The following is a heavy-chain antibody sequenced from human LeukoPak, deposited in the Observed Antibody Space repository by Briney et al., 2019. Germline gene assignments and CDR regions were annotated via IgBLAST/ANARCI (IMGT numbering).Heavy chain of an antibody. CDR3: ARDRVAMVRGVNDLDY. J-gene: IGHJ4*02. Sequence: PGRSLRLPCAASGFTFSSYAMHWVRQAPGKGLEWVAVISYDGSNKYYADSVKGRFTISRDNSKNTLYLQMNSLRAEDTAVYYCARDRVAMVRGVNDLDYWGQGTLVTVSS. CDR2: ISYDGSNK. D-gene: IGHD3-10*01. V-gene: IGHV3-30-3*01. CDR1: GFTFSSYA.